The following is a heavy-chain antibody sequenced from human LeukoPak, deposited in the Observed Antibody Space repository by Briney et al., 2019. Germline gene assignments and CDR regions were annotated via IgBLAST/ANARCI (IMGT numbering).Heavy chain of an antibody. CDR1: GLSLSSNN. J-gene: IGHJ2*01. D-gene: IGHD2-8*01. CDR3: AKDLGLRRMI. CDR2: ISTGSGTV. V-gene: IGHV3-48*04. Sequence: PGGSLRLSCAASGLSLSSNNMHWVRQAPGGGLEWLSYISTGSGTVCSADSVKGRFSSSRDNARESLFLQMNSLRVDDRAVYYCAKDLGLRRMIWGRGTLVIVSS.